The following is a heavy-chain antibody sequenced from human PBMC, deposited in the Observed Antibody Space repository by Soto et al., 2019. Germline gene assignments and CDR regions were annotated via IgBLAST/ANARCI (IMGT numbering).Heavy chain of an antibody. CDR3: ARASGGNFGIIIEGSNWFDP. D-gene: IGHD3-3*01. CDR2: INPHGGST. V-gene: IGHV1-46*01. Sequence: ASVKVSCKAPGDTFTSYYLNWVRQAPGQGLEWMGVINPHGGSTKYAQKFQGRITMTRDTSRSTVYMELSSLRSDDTAIFYCARASGGNFGIIIEGSNWFDPWGQGTLVTVSS. CDR1: GDTFTSYY. J-gene: IGHJ5*02.